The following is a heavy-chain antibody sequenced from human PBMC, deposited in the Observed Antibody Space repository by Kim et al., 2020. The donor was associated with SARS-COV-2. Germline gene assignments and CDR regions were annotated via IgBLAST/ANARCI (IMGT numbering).Heavy chain of an antibody. CDR2: FDPEDGET. V-gene: IGHV1-24*01. D-gene: IGHD2-2*01. CDR1: GYTLTELS. Sequence: ASVKVSCKVSGYTLTELSMHWVRQAPGKGLEWMGGFDPEDGETIYAQKFQGRVTMTEDTSTDTAYMELSSLRSEDTAVYYCATGTPLKDIVVVPAAMLYYDVMDVRGHGTAVTVS. J-gene: IGHJ6*02. CDR3: ATGTPLKDIVVVPAAMLYYDVMDV.